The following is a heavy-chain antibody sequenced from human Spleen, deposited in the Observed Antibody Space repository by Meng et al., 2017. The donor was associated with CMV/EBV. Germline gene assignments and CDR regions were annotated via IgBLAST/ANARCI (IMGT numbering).Heavy chain of an antibody. D-gene: IGHD3-10*01. CDR2: IKQDGAEK. V-gene: IGHV3-7*03. CDR3: AKDLGAHLYYFDY. J-gene: IGHJ4*02. CDR1: GFTFSGYW. Sequence: GGSLRLSCAASGFTFSGYWMSWVRQSPGKGLEWVANIKQDGAEKYYVESVKGRFTISRDNAKNSLYLQMNSLRAEDTALYYCAKDLGAHLYYFDYWGQGTLVTVSS.